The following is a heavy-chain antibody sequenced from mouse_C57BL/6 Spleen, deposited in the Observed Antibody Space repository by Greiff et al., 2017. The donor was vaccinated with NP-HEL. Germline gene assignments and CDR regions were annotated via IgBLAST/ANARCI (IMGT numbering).Heavy chain of an antibody. J-gene: IGHJ2*01. D-gene: IGHD1-1*01. CDR1: GYTFTSYW. CDR2: IYPGSGST. CDR3: ARDSPYYYGSRGYFDY. Sequence: VQLQQPGAELVKPGASVKMSCKASGYTFTSYWITWVKQRPGQGLEWIGDIYPGSGSTNYNEKFKSKATLTVDTSSSTAYMQLSSLTSEDSAVYYCARDSPYYYGSRGYFDYWGQGTTRTVSS. V-gene: IGHV1-55*01.